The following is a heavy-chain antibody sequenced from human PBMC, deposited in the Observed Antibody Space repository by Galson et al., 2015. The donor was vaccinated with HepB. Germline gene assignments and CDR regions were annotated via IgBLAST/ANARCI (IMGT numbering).Heavy chain of an antibody. D-gene: IGHD5-12*01. CDR1: SYTFIDYT. J-gene: IGHJ4*02. Sequence: SCKASSYTFIDYTINWVRQAPGQGLGWMGWVSPYNGDVKYAQKFQDRVTMTRDTTTSTAYMELSSLIIGDTAIYYCARGGMATRGGPTFDYWGQGTLVTVSS. CDR3: ARGGMATRGGPTFDY. V-gene: IGHV1-18*01. CDR2: VSPYNGDV.